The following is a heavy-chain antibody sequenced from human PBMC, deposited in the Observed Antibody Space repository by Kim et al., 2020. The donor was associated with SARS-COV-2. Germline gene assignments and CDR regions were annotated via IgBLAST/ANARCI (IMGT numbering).Heavy chain of an antibody. CDR3: ARGTNYGDYGAGDIFDY. D-gene: IGHD4-17*01. J-gene: IGHJ4*02. Sequence: ASVKVSCKTSGFTFSRSAMHWGRQAPGQGLVWVGWINVGNGNTKYSQKFQGRLTITRDTPASTAYMELSSLRSEDTAVYYCARGTNYGDYGAGDIFDYWGQGTLVTVSS. V-gene: IGHV1-3*01. CDR1: GFTFSRSA. CDR2: INVGNGNT.